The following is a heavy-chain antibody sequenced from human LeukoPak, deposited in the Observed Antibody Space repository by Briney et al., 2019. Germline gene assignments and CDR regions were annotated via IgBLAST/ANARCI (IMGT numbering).Heavy chain of an antibody. D-gene: IGHD3-3*01. V-gene: IGHV3-30*02. Sequence: GGSLRLSCAASGFTFSSYGMHWVRQAPGKGLEWVAFIRYDGSNKYYADSVKGRFTISRDNSKNTLYLQMNSLRVEDTAVYYCAKVRGFLEWLLYLDYWGQGTLVTVSS. J-gene: IGHJ4*02. CDR2: IRYDGSNK. CDR1: GFTFSSYG. CDR3: AKVRGFLEWLLYLDY.